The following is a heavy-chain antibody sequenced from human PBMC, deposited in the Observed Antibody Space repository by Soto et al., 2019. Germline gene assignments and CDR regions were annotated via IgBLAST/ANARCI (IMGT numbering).Heavy chain of an antibody. CDR3: ARERTVAGNDY. D-gene: IGHD6-19*01. CDR2: MNPYNGST. J-gene: IGHJ4*02. Sequence: ASVKVSCKASGYTFTDDYLDWVRQAPGQGLEWMGRMNPYNGSTSYAQKFQGRVTMTRNTSTSTAYMELSSLRSEDTAVYYCARERTVAGNDYWGQGTLVTVSS. CDR1: GYTFTDDY. V-gene: IGHV1-8*02.